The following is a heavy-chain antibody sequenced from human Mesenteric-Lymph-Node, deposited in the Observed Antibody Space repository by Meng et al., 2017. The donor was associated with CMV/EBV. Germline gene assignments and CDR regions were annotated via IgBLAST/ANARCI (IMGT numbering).Heavy chain of an antibody. CDR1: GYTFTGYY. J-gene: IGHJ6*02. V-gene: IGHV1-2*02. Sequence: ASVKVSCKASGYTFTGYYMHWVRQAPGQGLEWMGWINPNSGGTNYAQKFQGRVTMTRDTSISTAYMELRSLRSDDTAVYYCARDKQPTYYYYGMDVWGQGTTVTVSS. CDR2: INPNSGGT. CDR3: ARDKQPTYYYYGMDV.